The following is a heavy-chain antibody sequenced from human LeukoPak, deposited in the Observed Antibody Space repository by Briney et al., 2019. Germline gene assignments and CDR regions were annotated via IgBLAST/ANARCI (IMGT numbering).Heavy chain of an antibody. CDR1: GFTFSNYW. V-gene: IGHV3-7*01. D-gene: IGHD4-23*01. CDR3: ARDYSGAGDYDGYYFDY. CDR2: IKRDGSDN. J-gene: IGHJ4*02. Sequence: GGSLRLSCAASGFTFSNYWMSWVRQAPGKGLEWVANIKRDGSDNYYVGSVEGRFTISRDNSKNTLYLQMNSLRAEDTAVYYCARDYSGAGDYDGYYFDYWGQGTLVTVSS.